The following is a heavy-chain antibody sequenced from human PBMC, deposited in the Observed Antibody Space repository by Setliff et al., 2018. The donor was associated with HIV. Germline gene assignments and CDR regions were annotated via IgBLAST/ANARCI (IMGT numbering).Heavy chain of an antibody. CDR3: GRFQAWQLVRGYYYYLDV. Sequence: PSETLSLTCAVYGGSFSGYYWSWIRQPPGKGLEWIAYTFDNGNTHYNPSIKSRVTMSVDMSKNQLSLKVTSVTAADTAVYYCGRFQAWQLVRGYYYYLDVWGRGATVTVSS. V-gene: IGHV4-59*01. J-gene: IGHJ6*03. CDR2: TFDNGNT. D-gene: IGHD6-6*01. CDR1: GGSFSGYY.